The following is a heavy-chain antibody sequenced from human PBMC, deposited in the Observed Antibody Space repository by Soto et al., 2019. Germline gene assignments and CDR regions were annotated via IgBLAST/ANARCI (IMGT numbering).Heavy chain of an antibody. V-gene: IGHV2-5*02. Sequence: QITLKESGPTRVKPAQSLTLTCTFSGFSLTTRPVGVAWVRQPPGKAREWLAVIYWDDDKRYSPSLKSRLTIAKDTSKNKVVLTMAYMDPVDTATYFCAHRGSMNGNWVQGYLDNWGQGTLVTVSS. J-gene: IGHJ4*02. D-gene: IGHD2-8*01. CDR2: IYWDDDK. CDR3: AHRGSMNGNWVQGYLDN. CDR1: GFSLTTRPVG.